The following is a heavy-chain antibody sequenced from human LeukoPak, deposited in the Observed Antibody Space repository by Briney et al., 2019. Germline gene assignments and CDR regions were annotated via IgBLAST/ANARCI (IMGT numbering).Heavy chain of an antibody. CDR3: TTEVGDSSGSDAFDI. V-gene: IGHV3-15*01. D-gene: IGHD3-22*01. CDR1: GFTFSNAW. J-gene: IGHJ3*02. CDR2: IKSKTDGGTT. Sequence: KTGGSLRLSCAASGFTFSNAWMSWVRQAPGKGLEWVGRIKSKTDGGTTDYAAPVKGRFTISRDDSKNTLYLQMNSLKTEDTAVYYCTTEVGDSSGSDAFDIWGQGTMVTVSS.